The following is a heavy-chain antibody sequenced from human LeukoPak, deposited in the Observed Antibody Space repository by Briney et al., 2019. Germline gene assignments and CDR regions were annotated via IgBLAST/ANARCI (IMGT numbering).Heavy chain of an antibody. CDR3: ARIQRPIVVVPAASFDY. CDR1: GFTFSSYG. CDR2: ISSSSSYI. D-gene: IGHD2-2*01. V-gene: IGHV3-21*01. Sequence: PGGSLRLSCAASGFTFSSYGVNWVRQAPGKGLEWVSSISSSSSYIFYADSVKGRFTISRDNAKNSLYLQMSSLRAEDTAVYYCARIQRPIVVVPAASFDYWGQGTLVTVSS. J-gene: IGHJ4*02.